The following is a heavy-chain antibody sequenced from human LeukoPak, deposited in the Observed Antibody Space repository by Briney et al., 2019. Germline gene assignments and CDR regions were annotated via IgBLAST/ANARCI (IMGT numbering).Heavy chain of an antibody. J-gene: IGHJ4*02. CDR3: ARDVRDGSGSYYNRAYVDY. CDR2: ISSSGSTI. V-gene: IGHV3-48*03. D-gene: IGHD3-10*01. Sequence: PGGSLRLSCAASGFTFSSYEMNWVRQAPGKGLEWVSYISSSGSTIYYADSVKGRFTISRDNAKNSLYLQMNSLRAEDTAVYYCARDVRDGSGSYYNRAYVDYWGQGTLVTVSS. CDR1: GFTFSSYE.